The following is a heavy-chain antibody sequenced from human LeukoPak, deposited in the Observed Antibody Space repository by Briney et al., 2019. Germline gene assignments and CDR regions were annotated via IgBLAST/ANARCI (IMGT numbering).Heavy chain of an antibody. CDR2: ISYDGSNK. Sequence: GTSLRLSCAASGFTFSSYAMHWVRQAPGKGLEWVAVISYDGSNKYYADSVKGRFTISRDNSKNTLYLQMNSLRAEDTAVYYCARVEPQYSSGWSLLFDYWGQGTLVTVSS. D-gene: IGHD6-19*01. J-gene: IGHJ4*02. V-gene: IGHV3-30-3*01. CDR3: ARVEPQYSSGWSLLFDY. CDR1: GFTFSSYA.